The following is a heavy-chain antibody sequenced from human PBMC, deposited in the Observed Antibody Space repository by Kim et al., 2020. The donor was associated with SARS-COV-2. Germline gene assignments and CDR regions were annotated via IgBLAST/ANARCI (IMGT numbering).Heavy chain of an antibody. CDR3: AKDFTGVISGYHLPDY. D-gene: IGHD3-22*01. Sequence: VKWRFTISRDNIKTSLYLQMNSLSTEDTALYYCAKDFTGVISGYHLPDYWGQGTLVTVSS. J-gene: IGHJ4*02. V-gene: IGHV3-43*01.